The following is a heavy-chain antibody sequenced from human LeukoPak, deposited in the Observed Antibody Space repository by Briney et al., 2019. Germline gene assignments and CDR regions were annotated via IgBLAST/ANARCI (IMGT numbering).Heavy chain of an antibody. Sequence: PSETLSLTCTVSGGSISSYYWSWVRQPPGKGLEWIGDIYHSGSTNYNPSLKSRVTISVDKSKNQFSLKLSSVTAADTAVYYCARIGEDSGYSSSWYTGSYYYGMDVWGQGTTVTVSS. CDR1: GGSISSYY. CDR3: ARIGEDSGYSSSWYTGSYYYGMDV. D-gene: IGHD6-13*01. J-gene: IGHJ6*02. V-gene: IGHV4-59*12. CDR2: IYHSGST.